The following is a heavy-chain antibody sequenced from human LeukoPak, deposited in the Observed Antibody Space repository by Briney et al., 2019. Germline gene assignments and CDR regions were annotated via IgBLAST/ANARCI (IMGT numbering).Heavy chain of an antibody. CDR1: GFTFSSYG. Sequence: GGSLRLSCAASGFTFSSYGMHWVRQAPGKGLEWVAVISYDGSNKYYADSVKGRFTISRDNAKNSLYLQMNSLRVEDTAIYYCARISRGELPTFWGQGTLVIVSS. CDR2: ISYDGSNK. D-gene: IGHD1-7*01. V-gene: IGHV3-30*03. CDR3: ARISRGELPTF. J-gene: IGHJ4*02.